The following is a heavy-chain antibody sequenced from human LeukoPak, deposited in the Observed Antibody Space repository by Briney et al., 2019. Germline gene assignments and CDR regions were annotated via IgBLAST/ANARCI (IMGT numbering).Heavy chain of an antibody. J-gene: IGHJ4*02. CDR2: IYHSGST. Sequence: DPSETLSLTCTVSGGSVSGYHWSWIRQSPGTGLEWIGNIYHSGSTKYNPSLKSRFIVSVGTSKNQLSLKVSSVTAADTAVYYCARDSRSAIVAVGIDYWGQGTLVTVSS. D-gene: IGHD6-13*01. V-gene: IGHV4-59*02. CDR3: ARDSRSAIVAVGIDY. CDR1: GGSVSGYH.